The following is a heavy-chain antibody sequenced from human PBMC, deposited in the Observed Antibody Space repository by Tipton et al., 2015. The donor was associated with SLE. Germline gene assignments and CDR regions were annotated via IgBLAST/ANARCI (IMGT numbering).Heavy chain of an antibody. CDR3: ASELVSGLGY. CDR1: GFTFSSYW. D-gene: IGHD6-6*01. J-gene: IGHJ4*02. Sequence: SLRLSCAASGFTFSSYWMTWVRQAPGRGLEWVANIKQEGSEKYYVDSVKGRFTISRDNAKNSLYLQMNSLRGEDTAVYYCASELVSGLGYWGQGTLVTVSS. CDR2: IKQEGSEK. V-gene: IGHV3-7*01.